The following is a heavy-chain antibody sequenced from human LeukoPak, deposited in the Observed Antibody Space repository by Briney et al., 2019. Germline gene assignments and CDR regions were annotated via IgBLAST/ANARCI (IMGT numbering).Heavy chain of an antibody. V-gene: IGHV1-18*01. CDR1: YTFTXXG. D-gene: IGHD3-22*01. CDR2: ISAYNGNT. CDR3: AREVVVVVITSEYNWFDP. Sequence: YTFTXXGISWVRQAPGQGLEWMGWISAYNGNTNYAQKLQGRVTMTTDTSTSTAYMELRSLRSDDTAVYYCAREVVVVVITSEYNWFDPWGQGTLVTVSS. J-gene: IGHJ5*02.